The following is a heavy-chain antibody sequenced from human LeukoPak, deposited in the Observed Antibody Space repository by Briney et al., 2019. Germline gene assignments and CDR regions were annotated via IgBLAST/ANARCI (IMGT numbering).Heavy chain of an antibody. J-gene: IGHJ4*02. CDR3: ARPSSSWYPYYFDY. CDR2: INDVGSHI. V-gene: IGHV3-21*01. Sequence: GGSLRLSCAASGFTFSNSAMNWVRQAPGKGLEWVSSINDVGSHIYYADSVRGRFTISRDNAKTSVYLQMNNLRPEDTAVYYCARPSSSWYPYYFDYWGQGTLVTVSS. CDR1: GFTFSNSA. D-gene: IGHD6-13*01.